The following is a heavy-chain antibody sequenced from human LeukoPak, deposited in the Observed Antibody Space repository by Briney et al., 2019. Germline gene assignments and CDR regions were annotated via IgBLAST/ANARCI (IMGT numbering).Heavy chain of an antibody. J-gene: IGHJ4*02. CDR1: GFTFSSYA. V-gene: IGHV3-23*05. D-gene: IGHD4/OR15-4a*01. Sequence: GGSLRLSCAAFGFTFSSYAMSWVRQAPGKGLEWVSFIYSGTIHYSDSVKGRFTISRDNSKNTLYLQMNSLRAEDTAVYYCARRAGAYLHPYDYWGQGTLVTVSS. CDR2: IYSGTI. CDR3: ARRAGAYLHPYDY.